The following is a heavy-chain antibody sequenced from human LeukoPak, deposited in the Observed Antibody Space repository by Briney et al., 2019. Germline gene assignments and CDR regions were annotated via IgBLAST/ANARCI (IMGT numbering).Heavy chain of an antibody. CDR1: GFTFSSYG. Sequence: PGGSLRLSCAASGFTFSSYGMHWVRQAPGKGLEWVAFIRYDGSNKYYADSVKGRFTISRDNSKNTLYLQMNSLRAEDTAVYYCAGANWGPAAFDIWGQGTMVTVSS. D-gene: IGHD7-27*01. CDR3: AGANWGPAAFDI. J-gene: IGHJ3*02. V-gene: IGHV3-30*02. CDR2: IRYDGSNK.